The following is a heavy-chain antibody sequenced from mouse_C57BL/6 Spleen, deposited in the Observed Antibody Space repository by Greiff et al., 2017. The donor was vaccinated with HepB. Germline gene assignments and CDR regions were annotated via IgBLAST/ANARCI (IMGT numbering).Heavy chain of an antibody. CDR3: ARQIYYGYLYAMDY. J-gene: IGHJ4*01. CDR1: GFSLTSYG. V-gene: IGHV2-2*01. CDR2: IWSGGST. D-gene: IGHD2-2*01. Sequence: VQGVESGPGLVQPSQSLSITCTVSGFSLTSYGVHWVRQSPGKGLEWLGVIWSGGSTDYNAAFISRLSISKDNSKSQVFFKMNSLQADDTAIYYCARQIYYGYLYAMDYWGQGTSVTVSS.